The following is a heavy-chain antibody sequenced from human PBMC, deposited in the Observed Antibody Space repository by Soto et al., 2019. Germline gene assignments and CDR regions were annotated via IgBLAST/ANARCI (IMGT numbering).Heavy chain of an antibody. Sequence: QVQLVQSGAEVKKPGSSVKVSCKASGGTFSSYAISWVRQAPGQGLEWMGGIIPIFGTANYAQKFQGRVTLTGDESTSTAYMELSSLRSEDTAVYYCARPGCSGGSCYSNYYYGMDVWGQGTTVTVSS. V-gene: IGHV1-69*01. J-gene: IGHJ6*02. CDR2: IIPIFGTA. CDR1: GGTFSSYA. D-gene: IGHD2-15*01. CDR3: ARPGCSGGSCYSNYYYGMDV.